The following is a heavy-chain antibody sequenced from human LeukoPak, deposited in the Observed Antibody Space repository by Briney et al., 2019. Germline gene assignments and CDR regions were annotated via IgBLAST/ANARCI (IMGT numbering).Heavy chain of an antibody. Sequence: SETLSLTCTVSGGSISSSSYYWGWIRQPPGKGLEWIGSIYHSGSTYYNPSLKSRVTISVDTSKNQFSLKLSSVTAADTAVYYCARGVTTPPYYYYYGIDVWGQGTTVTVSS. J-gene: IGHJ6*02. CDR3: ARGVTTPPYYYYYGIDV. V-gene: IGHV4-39*07. D-gene: IGHD4-11*01. CDR2: IYHSGST. CDR1: GGSISSSSYY.